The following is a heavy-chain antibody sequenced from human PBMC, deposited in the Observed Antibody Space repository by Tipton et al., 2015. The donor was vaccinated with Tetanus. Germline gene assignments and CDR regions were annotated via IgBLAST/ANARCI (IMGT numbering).Heavy chain of an antibody. CDR1: GGSISSYY. CDR3: AKGAYYYDSSGYYLLDY. CDR2: IYTSGST. D-gene: IGHD3-22*01. V-gene: IGHV4-4*07. Sequence: TLSLTCTVSGGSISSYYWSWIRQPAGKGLEWIGRIYTSGSTNYNPSLKSRVTMSVDTSKNQFSLKLSSVTAADTAVYYCAKGAYYYDSSGYYLLDYWGQGTLVTVSS. J-gene: IGHJ4*02.